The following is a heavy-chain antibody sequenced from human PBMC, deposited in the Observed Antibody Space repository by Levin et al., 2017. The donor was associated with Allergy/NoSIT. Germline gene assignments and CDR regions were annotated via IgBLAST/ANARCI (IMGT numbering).Heavy chain of an antibody. V-gene: IGHV3-30*18. J-gene: IGHJ4*02. CDR1: GFTFSSYG. CDR3: AKNYGSTTLNLDY. D-gene: IGHD3-10*01. CDR2: ISYDGSNK. Sequence: GESLKISCVASGFTFSSYGMHWVRQAPGKGLEWVALISYDGSNKYYADSVKGRFTISRDNSKNTLYLQMNSLRAEDTAVFYCAKNYGSTTLNLDYWGQGTLVTVSS.